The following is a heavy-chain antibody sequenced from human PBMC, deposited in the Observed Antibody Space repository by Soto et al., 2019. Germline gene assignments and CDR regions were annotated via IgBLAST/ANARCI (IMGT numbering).Heavy chain of an antibody. CDR1: GYNFITYW. D-gene: IGHD6-19*01. CDR2: IFPGDSDT. CDR3: ARLQYASGWYLDQ. V-gene: IGHV5-51*01. Sequence: PGESLKISCKGSGYNFITYWIGWVRQMPGKGLEWMGIIFPGDSDTRYSPTFQSQVTISADKSITTAYLQWSSLKASDTAMYYCARLQYASGWYLDQWGQGTLVTVSS. J-gene: IGHJ4*02.